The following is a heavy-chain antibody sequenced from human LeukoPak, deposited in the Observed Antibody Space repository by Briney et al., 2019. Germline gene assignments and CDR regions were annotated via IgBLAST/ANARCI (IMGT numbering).Heavy chain of an antibody. CDR2: IDYTGRT. J-gene: IGHJ4*02. Sequence: PSETLSLTCIVSGGSIRSANFFWGWFRQPPGKGPEWIGTIDYTGRTFYSPSVTSRVTVSLDKSKNQFSLRLTSMTAADTAVYYCARHPELEYSYGFGDYWGQGRLVTVTS. V-gene: IGHV4-39*01. CDR3: ARHPELEYSYGFGDY. D-gene: IGHD5-18*01. CDR1: GGSIRSANFF.